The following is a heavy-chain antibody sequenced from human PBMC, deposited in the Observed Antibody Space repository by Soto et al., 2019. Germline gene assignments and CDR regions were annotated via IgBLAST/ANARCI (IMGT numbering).Heavy chain of an antibody. CDR2: ISSSSSYI. CDR3: AREGIAVAGYYFDY. Sequence: EVQLVESGGGLVKPGGSLRLSCAASGFTFSSYSMNWVRQAPGKGLEWVSSISSSSSYIYYADSVKGRFTISRDNAKNSLYLQMNSLRAEDKAVYYCAREGIAVAGYYFDYWGQGTLVTVSS. J-gene: IGHJ4*02. D-gene: IGHD6-19*01. CDR1: GFTFSSYS. V-gene: IGHV3-21*01.